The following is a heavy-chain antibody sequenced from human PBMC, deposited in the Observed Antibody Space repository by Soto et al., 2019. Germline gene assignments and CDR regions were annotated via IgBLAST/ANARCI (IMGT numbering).Heavy chain of an antibody. J-gene: IGHJ4*02. D-gene: IGHD5-12*01. Sequence: GGSLRLSCEASGFNISTYGMHWVRQAPGKGLQWLAFIWYDGSNQHYAASVKGRLTIARDNSKNTLYLQMTKLRADDTAVYHCARAISSVPYYDSIGYWGRGTLVTVSS. CDR3: ARAISSVPYYDSIGY. CDR1: GFNISTYG. CDR2: IWYDGSNQ. V-gene: IGHV3-33*01.